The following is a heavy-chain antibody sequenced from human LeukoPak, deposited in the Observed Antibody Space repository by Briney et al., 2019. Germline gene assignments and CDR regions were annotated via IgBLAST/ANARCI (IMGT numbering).Heavy chain of an antibody. J-gene: IGHJ2*01. D-gene: IGHD1-7*01. CDR2: ISYDGGNK. CDR1: GFTFSSYA. Sequence: PGRSLRLSCAASGFTFSSYAMHWVRQAPGEGLEWVAVISYDGGNKYYADSVKGRFTISRDNSKNTMYMQMNSLRAEDTAVYYCARAGGGPTTLYWYFDIWGRGTLVTVSS. CDR3: ARAGGGPTTLYWYFDI. V-gene: IGHV3-30*04.